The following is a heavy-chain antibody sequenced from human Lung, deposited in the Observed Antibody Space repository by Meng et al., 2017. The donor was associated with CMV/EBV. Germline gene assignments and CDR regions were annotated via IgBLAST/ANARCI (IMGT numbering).Heavy chain of an antibody. V-gene: IGHV6-1*01. Sequence: LXCAISGASVSSNSAAWNWIRQSPSRGLEWLGRTYYRSKWYNDYAVSVKSRITISPDTSKNQFSLQLNSVTPEDTAVYYCARGYCSSTSCLTLARNGIDFXGQGXTVTVSS. CDR3: ARGYCSSTSCLTLARNGIDF. D-gene: IGHD2-2*01. CDR2: TYYRSKWYN. CDR1: GASVSSNSAA. J-gene: IGHJ6*02.